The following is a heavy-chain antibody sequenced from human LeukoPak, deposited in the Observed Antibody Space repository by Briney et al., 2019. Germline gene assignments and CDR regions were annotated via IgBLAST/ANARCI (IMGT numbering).Heavy chain of an antibody. CDR3: ASWSTSGYNWFDP. D-gene: IGHD4-11*01. CDR1: EYTFSDYY. CDR2: INPKSGGRDT. J-gene: IGHJ5*02. V-gene: IGHV1-2*02. Sequence: ASVKVSCKALEYTFSDYYIHWVRQAPGQGLEWMGWINPKSGGRDTNYARKFQGRVTMTTDTSISTAYMELSRLRSDDTAVYYCASWSTSGYNWFDPWGQGTLVTVSS.